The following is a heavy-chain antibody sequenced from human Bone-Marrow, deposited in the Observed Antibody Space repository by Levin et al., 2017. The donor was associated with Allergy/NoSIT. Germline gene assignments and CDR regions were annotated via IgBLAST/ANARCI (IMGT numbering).Heavy chain of an antibody. CDR1: GFTFSDYY. CDR3: ARDRGAYDSDF. J-gene: IGHJ4*02. D-gene: IGHD5-12*01. V-gene: IGHV3-11*01. Sequence: GGSLRLSCAASGFTFSDYYMAWIRQAPGQGLEWLSYIDGAGSTINYAGSVRGRFTISRDNAKNTLYLQMRGLKVEDTAMYYCARDRGAYDSDFWGQGTLVTVSS. CDR2: IDGAGSTI.